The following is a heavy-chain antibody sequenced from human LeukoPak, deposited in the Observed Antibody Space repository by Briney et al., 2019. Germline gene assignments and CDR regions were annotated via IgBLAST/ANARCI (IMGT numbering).Heavy chain of an antibody. CDR2: IYHSGST. Sequence: PSETLSLTCTVSGYSISSGYYWGWIRQPPGKGLEWIGSIYHSGSTYYNPSLKSRVTISVDTSKNQFSLNLSSVTAADTAVYYCARGDITMVRGVRDNWFGPWGQGTLVTVSS. J-gene: IGHJ5*02. D-gene: IGHD3-10*01. CDR1: GYSISSGYY. V-gene: IGHV4-38-2*02. CDR3: ARGDITMVRGVRDNWFGP.